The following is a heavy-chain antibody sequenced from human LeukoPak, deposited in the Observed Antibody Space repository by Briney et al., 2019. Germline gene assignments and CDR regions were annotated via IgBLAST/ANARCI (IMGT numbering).Heavy chain of an antibody. V-gene: IGHV3-23*01. Sequence: GGSLRLSCAASGFTFSRYAMSWVRQPPGKGLESVSGVSGSGGTTYYADSVKGRFTISRDNAKNSLYLQMNSLRAEDTALYYCAREGYYDSSGGFDYWGQGTLVTVSS. D-gene: IGHD3-22*01. CDR1: GFTFSRYA. CDR3: AREGYYDSSGGFDY. CDR2: VSGSGGTT. J-gene: IGHJ4*02.